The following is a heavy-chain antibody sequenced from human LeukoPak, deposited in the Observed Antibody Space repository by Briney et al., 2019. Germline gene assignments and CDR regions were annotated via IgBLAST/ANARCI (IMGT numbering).Heavy chain of an antibody. J-gene: IGHJ4*02. CDR1: GFTFSTSA. D-gene: IGHD5-18*01. V-gene: IGHV3-23*01. Sequence: GGSLRLSCVASGFTFSTSAMSWVRQAPGKGLEWVSAISGSGGKTYYADSVKGRFTISRDNSQNTLYLYMNSLRAGDTAVHYCGKEMTSMVTVEYWGQGTLVTVSS. CDR3: GKEMTSMVTVEY. CDR2: ISGSGGKT.